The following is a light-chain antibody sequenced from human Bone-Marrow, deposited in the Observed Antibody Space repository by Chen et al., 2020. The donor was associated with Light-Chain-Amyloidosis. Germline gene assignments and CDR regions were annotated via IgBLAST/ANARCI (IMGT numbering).Light chain of an antibody. V-gene: IGKV3-15*01. Sequence: EIVMTQSPATLSVSLGERVTLSCRASQSISNNLAWYQQKAGQAPRHLIYGAYTRATGNPEKFSGSGSGTDFTLSISSQQSEDCAIYYRQQYKKWTPCTFGGGTKVEIK. J-gene: IGKJ4*01. CDR1: QSISNN. CDR2: GAY. CDR3: QQYKKWTPCT.